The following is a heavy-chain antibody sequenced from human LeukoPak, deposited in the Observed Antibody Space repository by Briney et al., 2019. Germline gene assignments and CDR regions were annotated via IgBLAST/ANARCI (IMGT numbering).Heavy chain of an antibody. V-gene: IGHV1-46*01. CDR1: GYTFTSYY. CDR3: VRASIAVAGLDY. CDR2: INPSGGST. Sequence: ASVKVSCKASGYTFTSYYMHWVRQAPGQGLEWMGIINPSGGSTSYAQKFQGRVTMTRDTSTSTVYMELSSLRSEDTAVYYCVRASIAVAGLDYWGQGTLVTVSS. J-gene: IGHJ4*02. D-gene: IGHD6-19*01.